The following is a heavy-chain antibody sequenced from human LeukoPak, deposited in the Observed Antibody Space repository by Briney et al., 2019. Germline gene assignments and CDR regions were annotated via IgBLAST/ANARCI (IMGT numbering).Heavy chain of an antibody. CDR3: AGGGCSGCRCYSMRRGNGYFDY. CDR2: INHSGST. V-gene: IGHV4-34*01. Sequence: PSETLSLTCAVYGGSFSGYYWSWIRQPPGKGLEWIGEINHSGSTNYNPSLKSRVTISVDTSKNQFSLKLSSVTAADTAVYYRAGGGCSGCRCYSMRRGNGYFDYWGQGTLVTVSS. D-gene: IGHD2-15*01. CDR1: GGSFSGYY. J-gene: IGHJ4*02.